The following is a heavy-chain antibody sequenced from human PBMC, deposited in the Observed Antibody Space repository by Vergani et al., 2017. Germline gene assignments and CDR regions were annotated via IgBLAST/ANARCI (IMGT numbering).Heavy chain of an antibody. V-gene: IGHV6-1*01. J-gene: IGHJ6*03. Sequence: QVQLQQSGPGLVKPSQTLSLTCAISGDSVSSNSAAWNWIRQSPSRGLEWLGRTYYRSKWYNDYAVSVKSRITINPDTSKNQFSLQLQSVTPEDTAVYYCAREDISLTVEGANYMDIWGKGTTVTVSS. CDR2: TYYRSKWYN. CDR3: AREDISLTVEGANYMDI. CDR1: GDSVSSNSAA. D-gene: IGHD3-22*01.